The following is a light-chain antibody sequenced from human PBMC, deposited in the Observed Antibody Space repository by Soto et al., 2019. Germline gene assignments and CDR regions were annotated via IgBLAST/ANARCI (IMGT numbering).Light chain of an antibody. CDR2: ETT. Sequence: QSALTQPASVSGSPGQSITISCTGTSSDVGPYNLVSWYQHHPGKVPQLIIYETTKRPSRVSNRFSGSKSGNTASLTISGLLAEDEADYYCSSYTGSYTLMFGGGTKLTVL. CDR1: SSDVGPYNL. CDR3: SSYTGSYTLM. V-gene: IGLV2-23*01. J-gene: IGLJ3*02.